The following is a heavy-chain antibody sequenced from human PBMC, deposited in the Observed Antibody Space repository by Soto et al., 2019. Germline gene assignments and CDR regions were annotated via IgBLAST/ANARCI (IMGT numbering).Heavy chain of an antibody. Sequence: PLETLSLACTVCGGSISSSSYYWGWIRQPPGKGLEWIGSIYYSGSTYYNPSLKSRVTISVDTSKNQFSLKLSSVTAADTAVYYCARQYYYDSSGYYDDYWGQRTLVTVSS. D-gene: IGHD3-22*01. V-gene: IGHV4-39*01. CDR3: ARQYYYDSSGYYDDY. J-gene: IGHJ4*02. CDR2: IYYSGST. CDR1: GGSISSSSYY.